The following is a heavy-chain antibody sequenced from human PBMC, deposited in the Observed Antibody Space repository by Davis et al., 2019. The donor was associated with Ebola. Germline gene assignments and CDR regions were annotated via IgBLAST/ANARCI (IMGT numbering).Heavy chain of an antibody. CDR3: ARDGDYGEYGIDY. J-gene: IGHJ4*02. CDR1: GFTFSSYS. D-gene: IGHD4-17*01. CDR2: ITGHGDST. V-gene: IGHV3-64*04. Sequence: GESLKISCSASGFTFSSYSMNWVRQAPGKGLEYVSGITGHGDSTYYADSVKGRFTISRDNSKNTVFLQMHSLRAEDTGVYYCARDGDYGEYGIDYWGQGTLVTVSS.